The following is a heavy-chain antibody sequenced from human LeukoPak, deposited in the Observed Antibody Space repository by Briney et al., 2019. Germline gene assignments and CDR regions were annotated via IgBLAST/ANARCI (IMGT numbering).Heavy chain of an antibody. Sequence: GASVKVSCKASGYSFTGYFIHWVRQAPGQGPEWMGWINPNTGGTNYAQKFQGRVSMTRDTSSSTAYMELSRLRSDDTAIYYCATDPTQSYFDLLPDYYYYAMDVWGQGTSVTVSS. CDR3: ATDPTQSYFDLLPDYYYYAMDV. D-gene: IGHD3-9*01. CDR2: INPNTGGT. V-gene: IGHV1-2*02. J-gene: IGHJ6*02. CDR1: GYSFTGYF.